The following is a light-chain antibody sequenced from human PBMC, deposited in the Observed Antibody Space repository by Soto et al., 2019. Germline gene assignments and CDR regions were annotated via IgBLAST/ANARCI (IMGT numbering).Light chain of an antibody. CDR2: DAS. CDR3: LQYNTYPYI. CDR1: QGISHY. J-gene: IGKJ2*01. Sequence: DIQMTQSPSAMSASLGDRVTFTCRASQGISHYLAWFQQKPGEAPKRLIFDASTLQSGVPSRFSGSGSGTELTLTITNLQPEDLATYYCLQYNTYPYIFGQGTKVDIK. V-gene: IGKV1-17*03.